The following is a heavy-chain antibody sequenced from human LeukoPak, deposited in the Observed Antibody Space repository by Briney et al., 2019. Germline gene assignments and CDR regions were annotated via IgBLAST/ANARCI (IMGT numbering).Heavy chain of an antibody. CDR2: ISGSGGST. Sequence: GGSLRLSCTGSGFTFSSHWMSWVRQAPGRGLEWVSVISGSGGSTYYADSVKGRFTISRDNSKNTLYLQMNSLRAEDTAVYYCAKEDSRGHWFDYWGQGTLVTVSS. J-gene: IGHJ4*02. CDR1: GFTFSSHW. V-gene: IGHV3-23*01. D-gene: IGHD3-22*01. CDR3: AKEDSRGHWFDY.